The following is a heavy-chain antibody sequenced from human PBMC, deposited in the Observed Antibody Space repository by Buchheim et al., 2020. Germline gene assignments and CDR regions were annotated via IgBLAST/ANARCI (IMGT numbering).Heavy chain of an antibody. D-gene: IGHD2-2*01. CDR3: VRGSGYCTDTRCYLFDY. V-gene: IGHV5-51*01. CDR2: IFPRDSDM. Sequence: EVQLVQSGAEVRKPGESLKISCEASGYSFTDYWIGWVRQMPGKGLEWMGMIFPRDSDMRYSPSFQGQVTISADKSISSAYLQWSSLKASDTAMHYCVRGSGYCTDTRCYLFDYWGQGTL. J-gene: IGHJ4*02. CDR1: GYSFTDYW.